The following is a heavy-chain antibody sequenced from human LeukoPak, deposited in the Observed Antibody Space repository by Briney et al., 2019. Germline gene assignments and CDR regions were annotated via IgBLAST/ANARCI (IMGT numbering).Heavy chain of an antibody. J-gene: IGHJ3*02. V-gene: IGHV4-4*07. CDR1: GGSISPYY. CDR3: ARWITTQGTFDI. Sequence: KRSETLSLTCTVSGGSISPYYWNWLRQPAGKGLEWIGRIYTSGSTNYNASPKSRVTLSLDTSKNQFSLKLTSVTAADTAVYYCARWITTQGTFDIWAQGTMVTVSS. CDR2: IYTSGST. D-gene: IGHD1-1*01.